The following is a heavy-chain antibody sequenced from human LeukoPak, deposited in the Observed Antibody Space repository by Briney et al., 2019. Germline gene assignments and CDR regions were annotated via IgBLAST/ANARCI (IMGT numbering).Heavy chain of an antibody. D-gene: IGHD1-26*01. CDR1: GFTFSGFA. CDR2: INGSGDNT. V-gene: IGHV3-23*01. Sequence: GGSLRLSCAASGFTFSGFAMSWVRRTPGKGLEWVSGINGSGDNTLCADSVKGRFTISRDNSKNTLYLEMNSLRAEDTAIYYCAKMKGHPLPKYYMDVWGQGTTVTVSS. CDR3: AKMKGHPLPKYYMDV. J-gene: IGHJ6*01.